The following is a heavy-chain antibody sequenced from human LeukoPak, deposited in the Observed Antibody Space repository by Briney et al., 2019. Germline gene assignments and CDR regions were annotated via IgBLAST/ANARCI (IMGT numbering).Heavy chain of an antibody. D-gene: IGHD5-24*01. J-gene: IGHJ4*02. CDR3: ARDRRDGYNAFDY. Sequence: GGSLRLSYAASGFTFSSYEMNWVRQAPGKGLEWVAVIWYDGSNKYYADSVKGRFTISRDNSKNTLYLQMNSLRAEDTAVYYCARDRRDGYNAFDYWGQGTLVTVSS. V-gene: IGHV3-33*08. CDR1: GFTFSSYE. CDR2: IWYDGSNK.